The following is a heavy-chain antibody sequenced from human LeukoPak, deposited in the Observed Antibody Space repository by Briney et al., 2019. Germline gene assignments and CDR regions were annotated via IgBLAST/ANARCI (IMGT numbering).Heavy chain of an antibody. J-gene: IGHJ6*03. CDR3: ATATAYLMVRGTYMDA. D-gene: IGHD3-10*01. CDR1: GYTLTELS. CDR2: FDPEDGET. V-gene: IGHV1-24*01. Sequence: ASVKVTCRVSGYTLTELSMHWVRQAPGKGLEWMGGFDPEDGETIYAQKCQGRVTLTEDTSTDTAYMKLSSLRSEDTAVYYCATATAYLMVRGTYMDAWGKAATVTVSS.